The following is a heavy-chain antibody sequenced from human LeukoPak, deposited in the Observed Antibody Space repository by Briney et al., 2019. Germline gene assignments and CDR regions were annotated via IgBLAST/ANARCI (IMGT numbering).Heavy chain of an antibody. D-gene: IGHD4-23*01. V-gene: IGHV3-74*01. CDR1: GFSFSGYW. CDR3: VSHVYGGSPFDI. J-gene: IGHJ3*02. Sequence: PGGSLRLSCAAAGFSFSGYWMHWVRQVPGKRLVWVSRINPDGSTTSYADSVRGRFTVSRDNAENTLYLQMDSLRAEDTAVYHCVSHVYGGSPFDIWGQGTMVTVSS. CDR2: INPDGSTT.